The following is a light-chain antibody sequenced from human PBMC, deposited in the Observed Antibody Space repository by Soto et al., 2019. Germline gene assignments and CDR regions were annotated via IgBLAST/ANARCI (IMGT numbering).Light chain of an antibody. CDR3: QQYGSSPGT. J-gene: IGKJ1*01. Sequence: PGDRATLSCRASQSVSSSYLAWYQQKPGQAPRLLIYGASSRATGIPDRFSGSGSGTDFTLTISRLEPEDFAVYYCQQYGSSPGTFGQGTKVEIK. CDR1: QSVSSSY. V-gene: IGKV3-20*01. CDR2: GAS.